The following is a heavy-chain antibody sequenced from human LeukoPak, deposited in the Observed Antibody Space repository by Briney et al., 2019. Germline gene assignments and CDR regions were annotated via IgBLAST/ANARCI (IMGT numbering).Heavy chain of an antibody. CDR2: IIPIFGTA. D-gene: IGHD2-8*01. CDR1: GGTFSSYA. V-gene: IGHV1-69*05. Sequence: SVKVSCKASGGTFSSYAISWVRQAPGQGLEWMGGIIPIFGTANYAQKFQGRVTITTDESTSTAYMELSSLRSEGTAVYYCARHRSGYCTNGVCGYYMDVWGKGTTVTVSS. CDR3: ARHRSGYCTNGVCGYYMDV. J-gene: IGHJ6*03.